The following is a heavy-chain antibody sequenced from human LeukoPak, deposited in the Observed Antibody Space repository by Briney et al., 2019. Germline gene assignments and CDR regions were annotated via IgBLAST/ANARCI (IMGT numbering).Heavy chain of an antibody. D-gene: IGHD3-22*01. J-gene: IGHJ4*02. CDR2: IYYRGSP. CDR3: ARSGRLWLLTYHFDY. Sequence: SDTLSLTCTVSVGSISSSRYYLGWIPQPPGKGLEWIGRIYYRGSPYYHPALKSRVTISRDTAQNPLSPKLNSVARADPACYFCARSGRLWLLTYHFDYWGKGTLVTVSS. CDR1: VGSISSSRYY. V-gene: IGHV4-39*07.